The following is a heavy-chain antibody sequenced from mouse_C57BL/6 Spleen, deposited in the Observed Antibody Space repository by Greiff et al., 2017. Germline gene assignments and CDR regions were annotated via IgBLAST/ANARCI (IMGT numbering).Heavy chain of an antibody. CDR1: GYTFTDYE. Sequence: QVQLQQSGAELVRPGASVTLSCKASGYTFTDYEMHWVKQTPVHGLEWIGAIDPETGGTAYNQTFKSKAILTADKSSSTAYMELRSLTSEDSAVYYCTRDYAAYWGQGTLVTVSA. CDR3: TRDYAAY. CDR2: IDPETGGT. J-gene: IGHJ3*01. V-gene: IGHV1-15*01. D-gene: IGHD2-4*01.